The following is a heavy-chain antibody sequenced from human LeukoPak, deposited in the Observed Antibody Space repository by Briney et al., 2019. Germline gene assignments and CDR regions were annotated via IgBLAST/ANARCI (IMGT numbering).Heavy chain of an antibody. D-gene: IGHD5-18*01. CDR3: ARDPTDTARG. J-gene: IGHJ4*02. V-gene: IGHV4-34*01. Sequence: SETLSLTCAVYGGSSSGYYWSWIRQPPGKGLEWIGEINHSGSTNYNPSLKSRVTISVDTSKNQFSLKLSSVTAADTAVYYCARDPTDTARGWGQGTLVTVSS. CDR2: INHSGST. CDR1: GGSSSGYY.